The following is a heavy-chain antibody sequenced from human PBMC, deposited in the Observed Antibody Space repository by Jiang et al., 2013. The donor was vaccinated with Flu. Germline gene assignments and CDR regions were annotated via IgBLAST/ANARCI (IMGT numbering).Heavy chain of an antibody. CDR3: ARGGYYYDSSGYYYLSAFDI. CDR1: GGSISSGGYY. J-gene: IGHJ3*02. CDR2: IYYSGST. V-gene: IGHV4-31*03. D-gene: IGHD3-22*01. Sequence: GSGLVKPSQTLSLTCTVSGGSISSGGYYWSWIRQHPGKGLEWIGYIYYSGSTYYNPSLKSRVTISVDTSKNQFSLKLSSVTAADTAVYYCARGGYYYDSSGYYYLSAFDIWGQGTMVTVSS.